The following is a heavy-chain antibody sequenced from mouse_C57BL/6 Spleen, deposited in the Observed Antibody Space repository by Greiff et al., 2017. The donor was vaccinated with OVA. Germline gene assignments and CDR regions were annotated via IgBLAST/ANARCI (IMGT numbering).Heavy chain of an antibody. J-gene: IGHJ2*01. D-gene: IGHD2-5*01. V-gene: IGHV1-26*01. Sequence: EVQLQQSGPELVKPGASVKISCKASGYTFTDYYMNWVKQSHGKSLEWIGDINPNNGGTSYNQKFKGKATLTVDKSSSTAYMELRSLTSEDSAVYYCARSYYSKYFDYWGQGTTLTVSS. CDR3: ARSYYSKYFDY. CDR1: GYTFTDYY. CDR2: INPNNGGT.